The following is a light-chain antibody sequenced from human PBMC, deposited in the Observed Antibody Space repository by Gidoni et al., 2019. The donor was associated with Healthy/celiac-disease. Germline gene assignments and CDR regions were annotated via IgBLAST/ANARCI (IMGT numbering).Light chain of an antibody. V-gene: IGKV3-11*01. CDR2: EAS. Sequence: ILLTQSPATLSLSPGEISTLSCRASQSVSCYLDGYQQKPGQAPRLLIYEASNRATGIPARFSGSVSGTDFTLTSSSLEPEDFAVYYCQQRSNWPPLTFXGXTKVEIK. CDR3: QQRSNWPPLT. CDR1: QSVSCY. J-gene: IGKJ4*01.